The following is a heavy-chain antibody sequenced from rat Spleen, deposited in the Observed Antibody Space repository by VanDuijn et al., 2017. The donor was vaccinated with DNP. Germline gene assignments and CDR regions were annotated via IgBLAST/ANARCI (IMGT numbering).Heavy chain of an antibody. J-gene: IGHJ2*01. CDR2: IGSPAYAP. Sequence: EVQLVESGGGLVQPGRSLKLSCAASGFTFSAYYMAWVRQAPAKGLEWVAYIGSPAYAPYHGDSVKGRFTISRDNTKSTLYLQMDSLRSEDTATYYCARPDYWGQGVMVTVSS. CDR1: GFTFSAYY. CDR3: ARPDY. V-gene: IGHV5-25*01.